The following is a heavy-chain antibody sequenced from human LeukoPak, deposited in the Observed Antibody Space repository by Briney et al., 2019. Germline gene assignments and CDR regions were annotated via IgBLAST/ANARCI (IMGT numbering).Heavy chain of an antibody. CDR2: MNPNSGNT. Sequence: ASVKVSCKASGYTFTSYDINWVRQATGQGLEWMGWMNPNSGNTGYAQKFQGRVTMTRNTSISTAYMELSSLRSEDTAVYYRARVISGSFNWFDPWGQGTLVTVSS. D-gene: IGHD1-26*01. CDR1: GYTFTSYD. V-gene: IGHV1-8*01. CDR3: ARVISGSFNWFDP. J-gene: IGHJ5*02.